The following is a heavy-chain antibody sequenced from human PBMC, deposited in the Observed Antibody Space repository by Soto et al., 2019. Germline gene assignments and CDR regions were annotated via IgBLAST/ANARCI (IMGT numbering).Heavy chain of an antibody. CDR1: GYSFTSYW. J-gene: IGHJ6*02. D-gene: IGHD2-15*01. CDR2: IYPGDSDT. V-gene: IGHV5-51*01. CDR3: ASSSGGRSSDYYYGMDV. Sequence: ESLKISCKGSGYSFTSYWIGWVRQMPGKGLEWMGIIYPGDSDTRYSPSFQGQVTISADKSISTAYLQWSSLKASDTAMYYCASSSGGRSSDYYYGMDVWGQGTTVTVSS.